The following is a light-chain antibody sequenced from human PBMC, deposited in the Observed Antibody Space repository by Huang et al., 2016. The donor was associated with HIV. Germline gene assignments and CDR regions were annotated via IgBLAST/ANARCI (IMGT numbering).Light chain of an antibody. CDR2: WAS. CDR1: QSVLYNSNNMNS. J-gene: IGKJ2*01. Sequence: DIVMTQSPDSLAVSLGERATINCKSSQSVLYNSNNMNSLGWFQQKPGQPPKLLIYWASTRQSGVPDRFSGSGSGTDFTLTISSLQAEDVAVYYCQQYYTIPYTFGQGTKLEIK. CDR3: QQYYTIPYT. V-gene: IGKV4-1*01.